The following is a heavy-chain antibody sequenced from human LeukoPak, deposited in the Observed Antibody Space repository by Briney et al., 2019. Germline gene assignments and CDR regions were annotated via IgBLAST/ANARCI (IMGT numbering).Heavy chain of an antibody. J-gene: IGHJ6*03. CDR1: GFTFDDYA. V-gene: IGHV3-9*01. Sequence: GGSLRLSCAASGFTFDDYAMHWVRQAPGKGLEWVSGVSWNSGSIGYADSVKGRFTISRDNAKNSLYLQMNSLRAEDTAVYYCARVDIVVVPAARGDYYYYYYMDVWGKGTTVTVSS. D-gene: IGHD2-2*03. CDR3: ARVDIVVVPAARGDYYYYYYMDV. CDR2: VSWNSGSI.